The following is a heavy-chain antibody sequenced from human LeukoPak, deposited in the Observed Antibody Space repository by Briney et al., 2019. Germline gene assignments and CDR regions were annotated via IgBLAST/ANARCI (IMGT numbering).Heavy chain of an antibody. J-gene: IGHJ4*02. V-gene: IGHV3-48*01. CDR2: ITGSSSTI. CDR3: AREPTYTSTWYTSCDY. CDR1: GFTFTNYN. Sequence: GGSLRLSCAASGFTFTNYNMNWVPEAPGKGLEGVSYITGSSSTIYYADSVKGRFTISRDNAKNSLYPQMNSLRAEDTAVYYCAREPTYTSTWYTSCDYWGQGILVTVSS. D-gene: IGHD6-13*01.